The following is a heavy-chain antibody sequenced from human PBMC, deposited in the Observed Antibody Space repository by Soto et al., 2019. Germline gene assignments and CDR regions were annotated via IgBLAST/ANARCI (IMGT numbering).Heavy chain of an antibody. J-gene: IGHJ5*02. V-gene: IGHV4-34*01. CDR2: INHRGST. D-gene: IGHD6-6*01. CDR1: GGSFSGYY. CDR3: ARAIAARAYNWFDP. Sequence: QVQLQQWGAGLLKPSETLSLTCAVYGGSFSGYYWSWIRQPPGKGLEWIGEINHRGSTNYNPSLKCVVKISVEPSKTQFPLKLSSVTAADTAVYYRARAIAARAYNWFDPWGQGTLATVSP.